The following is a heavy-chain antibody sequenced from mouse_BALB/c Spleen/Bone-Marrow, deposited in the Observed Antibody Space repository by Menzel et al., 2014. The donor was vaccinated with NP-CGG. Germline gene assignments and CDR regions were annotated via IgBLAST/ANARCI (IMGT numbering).Heavy chain of an antibody. D-gene: IGHD2-2*01. CDR1: GYTFTSYW. CDR2: INPSTGYT. V-gene: IGHV1-7*01. CDR3: ARGVRGYDGFAY. J-gene: IGHJ3*01. Sequence: VKLQESGAELAKPGASVKMSCKASGYTFTSYWMHWVKQRPGQSLEWIGYINPSTGYTEYNQKFKDKATLTADKSSSTAYLQRSSVTSGDPEVFSWARGVRGYDGFAYGGQGTLVTVPA.